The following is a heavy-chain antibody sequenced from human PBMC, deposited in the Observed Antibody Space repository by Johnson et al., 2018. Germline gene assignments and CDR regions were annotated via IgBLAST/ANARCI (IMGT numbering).Heavy chain of an antibody. J-gene: IGHJ6*02. CDR3: ARGSTTGHYYRMDV. CDR2: IIPIFGPP. D-gene: IGHD1-7*01. Sequence: QVQLVQSGAEVKKPGSSVKVSCKASGGTFSSYGINWVRRAPGQGLEWMGGIIPIFGPPNYEQKFQGSVTITADESTSTAYMELSSLRSEDTAVSFGARGSTTGHYYRMDVWGHGTTVTVSS. V-gene: IGHV1-69*01. CDR1: GGTFSSYG.